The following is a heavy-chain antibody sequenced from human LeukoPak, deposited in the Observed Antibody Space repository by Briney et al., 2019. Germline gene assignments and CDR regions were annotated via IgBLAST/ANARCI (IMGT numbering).Heavy chain of an antibody. J-gene: IGHJ4*02. CDR1: GGSFSGYY. CDR2: INHSGST. Sequence: SETLSLTCAVYGGSFSGYYWSWIRQPPGKGLEWIGEINHSGSTNYNPSLKSRVTISVATSKNQFSLRLSSVTAADTAVYYCARHGYNWNYGGVDYWGQGTLVTVSS. V-gene: IGHV4-34*01. CDR3: ARHGYNWNYGGVDY. D-gene: IGHD1-7*01.